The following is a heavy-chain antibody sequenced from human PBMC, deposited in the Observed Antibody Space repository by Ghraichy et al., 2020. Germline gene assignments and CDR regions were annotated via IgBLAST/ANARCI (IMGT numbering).Heavy chain of an antibody. CDR2: IHYSGST. Sequence: ETLSLTCTVSGGSVRSAPYYWSWIRQSPGRGLEYIGYIHYSGSTNYNPSLKSRVTISVDTSKNQVSLKLSSVTAADTALYYCARDQGYSSGYYLDSWGQGTLVTVSS. CDR3: ARDQGYSSGYYLDS. CDR1: GGSVRSAPYY. J-gene: IGHJ4*02. D-gene: IGHD6-19*01. V-gene: IGHV4-61*01.